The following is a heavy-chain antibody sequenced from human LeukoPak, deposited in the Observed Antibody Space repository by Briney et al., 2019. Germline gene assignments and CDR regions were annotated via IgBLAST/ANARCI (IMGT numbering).Heavy chain of an antibody. J-gene: IGHJ4*02. CDR1: GGPISSHY. D-gene: IGHD3-3*01. Sequence: SETLSLTCTVSGGPISSHYWSWIRQPPGKGLEWIGYIYYSGSTNYNPSLKRRVTISVDTSKNQFSLKLSSVTAADTAVYYCAGVEWLLFDYWGQGTLVTVSS. V-gene: IGHV4-59*11. CDR3: AGVEWLLFDY. CDR2: IYYSGST.